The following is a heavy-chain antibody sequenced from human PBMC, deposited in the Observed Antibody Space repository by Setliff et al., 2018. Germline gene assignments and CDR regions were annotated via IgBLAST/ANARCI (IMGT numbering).Heavy chain of an antibody. CDR2: IFYSGST. J-gene: IGHJ4*02. Sequence: SETLSLTCSVSGDSIISSRYYWGWIRQPPGKGLEWIASIFYSGSTFYNPSLKSRATLSVDTSKNQFSLRLTSVPAADTAVYYCARGGLAAAATHWGQGTLVTVSS. CDR3: ARGGLAAAATH. D-gene: IGHD6-13*01. V-gene: IGHV4-39*07. CDR1: GDSIISSRYY.